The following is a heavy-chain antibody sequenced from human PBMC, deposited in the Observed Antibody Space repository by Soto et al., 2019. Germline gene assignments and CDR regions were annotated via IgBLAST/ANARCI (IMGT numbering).Heavy chain of an antibody. CDR3: AKDSYTSGWYYFDY. D-gene: IGHD6-19*01. V-gene: IGHV3-23*01. Sequence: PGGSLRISLAGPGFTFYSYAVGRVRQAPGRGLEWVSGISHSGGNTYYADSVKGRFTISRDNSKNTLYLQMNSLRAEDTAVYYCAKDSYTSGWYYFDYWGQGTLVTVSS. CDR1: GFTFYSYA. J-gene: IGHJ4*02. CDR2: ISHSGGNT.